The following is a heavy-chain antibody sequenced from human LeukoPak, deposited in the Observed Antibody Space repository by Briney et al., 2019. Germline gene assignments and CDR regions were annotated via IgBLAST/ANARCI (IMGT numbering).Heavy chain of an antibody. D-gene: IGHD3-16*01. Sequence: GRSLRLSCAASGFTFSNYGMHWVRQAPGKGLEWVAIIWYDGSDKYYADSVKGRFTISRDNSKNTLYLQMTSLRADDTAVYYCARDRVLHYFDYWGQGALVTVSS. CDR1: GFTFSNYG. J-gene: IGHJ4*02. CDR2: IWYDGSDK. V-gene: IGHV3-33*01. CDR3: ARDRVLHYFDY.